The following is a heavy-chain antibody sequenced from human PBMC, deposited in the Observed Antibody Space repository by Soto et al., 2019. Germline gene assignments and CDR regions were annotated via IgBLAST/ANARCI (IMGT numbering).Heavy chain of an antibody. V-gene: IGHV1-69*13. CDR2: IIPIFGTA. Sequence: SVKVSCKASGGTFSSYAISWVRQAPGQGLEWMGGIIPIFGTANYAQKFQGRVTITADESTSTANMELSSLRSEDTAVYYGAAYYHDSSVYSPNFDYGGQGTLVTVSS. D-gene: IGHD3-22*01. J-gene: IGHJ4*02. CDR3: AAYYHDSSVYSPNFDY. CDR1: GGTFSSYA.